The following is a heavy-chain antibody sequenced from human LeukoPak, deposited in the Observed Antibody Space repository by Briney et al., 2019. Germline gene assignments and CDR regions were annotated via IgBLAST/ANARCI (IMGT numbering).Heavy chain of an antibody. D-gene: IGHD2-2*01. CDR2: IIPIFGTA. V-gene: IGHV1-69*05. CDR3: ARGNCSSTSCYPWFDP. Sequence: GSSVKVSCKASGGTFSSYAISWVRQAPGQGLEWMGGIIPIFGTANYAQKFQGRVTITTDESTSTAYMELSSLRSEDTAVYYCARGNCSSTSCYPWFDPWGQGTLVTVSS. CDR1: GGTFSSYA. J-gene: IGHJ5*02.